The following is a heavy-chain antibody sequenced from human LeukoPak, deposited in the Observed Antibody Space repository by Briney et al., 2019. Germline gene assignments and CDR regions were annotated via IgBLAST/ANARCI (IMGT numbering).Heavy chain of an antibody. CDR3: ARHLLWFGELSGGFDY. V-gene: IGHV1-46*01. CDR1: GYTFTSNY. J-gene: IGHJ4*02. CDR2: ISPSGGST. Sequence: ASVKVSCKAFGYTFTSNYMHWVRQAPGQGPEWMGVISPSGGSTTYAQKFQGRVTLTRDMSTSTDYLELSSLRSEDTAVYYCARHLLWFGELSGGFDYWGQGTLVTVSS. D-gene: IGHD3-10*01.